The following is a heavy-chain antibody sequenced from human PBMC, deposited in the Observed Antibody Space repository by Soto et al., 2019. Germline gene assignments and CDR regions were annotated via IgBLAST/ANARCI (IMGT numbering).Heavy chain of an antibody. V-gene: IGHV1-2*02. CDR1: GYTFTGNY. J-gene: IGHJ4*02. D-gene: IGHD2-21*02. Sequence: QVQLVQSGAEVKKPGASVKVSCKVSGYTFTGNYMHWMRQAPGQGPEWMGWINPRNGDTDYAQKFQGRVTITRDTSSSTAYMHLSRLTSDDTAIYFCVRGGGVDVVTPTRIVFDYWGQGTLLTVSS. CDR3: VRGGGVDVVTPTRIVFDY. CDR2: INPRNGDT.